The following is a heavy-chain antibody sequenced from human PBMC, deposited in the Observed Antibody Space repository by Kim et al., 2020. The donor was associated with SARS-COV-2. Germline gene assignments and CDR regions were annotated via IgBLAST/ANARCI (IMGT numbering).Heavy chain of an antibody. CDR3: ATNDSLTGYYFDY. Sequence: GGSLRLSFTASGFTFSSNYMSWVRQAPGKGLEWVSVIYCGGSPYYSDSVKDRFTITRDNTKKTMLLQMNSMIAADTTAYYYATNDSLTGYYFDYWGQG. D-gene: IGHD3-9*01. V-gene: IGHV3-53*01. J-gene: IGHJ4*02. CDR2: IYCGGSP. CDR1: GFTFSSNY.